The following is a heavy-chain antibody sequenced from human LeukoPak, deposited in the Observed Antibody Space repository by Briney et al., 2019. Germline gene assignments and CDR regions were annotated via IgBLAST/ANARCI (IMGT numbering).Heavy chain of an antibody. D-gene: IGHD3-22*01. J-gene: IGHJ4*02. CDR3: ARDEFFEEYYYDSSGYTKFDY. V-gene: IGHV1-18*01. CDR1: GYTFTSYG. Sequence: ASVKVSCKASGYTFTSYGISWVRHAPGQGLEWMGWISAYNGNTNYAQKLQGRVTMTTDTSTSTAYMELRSLRSDDTAVYYCARDEFFEEYYYDSSGYTKFDYWGREPWSPSPQ. CDR2: ISAYNGNT.